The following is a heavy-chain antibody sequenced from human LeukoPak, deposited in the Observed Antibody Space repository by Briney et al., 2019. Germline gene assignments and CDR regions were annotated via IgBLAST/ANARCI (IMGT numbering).Heavy chain of an antibody. V-gene: IGHV5-51*01. CDR1: GYSFTSYW. CDR2: IYPGDSDT. Sequence: GESLKISCKGSGYSFTSYWIGWVRQMPGKGLEWMGIIYPGDSDTRYSPSFQGQVTISADKSISTAYLQWSSLKASDTAMYYCARPGYSSSPGDELWYFDLWGRGTLVTVSS. CDR3: ARPGYSSSPGDELWYFDL. D-gene: IGHD6-13*01. J-gene: IGHJ2*01.